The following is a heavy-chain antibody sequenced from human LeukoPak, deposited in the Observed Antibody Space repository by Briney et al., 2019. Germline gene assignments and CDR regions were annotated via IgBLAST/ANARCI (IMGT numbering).Heavy chain of an antibody. D-gene: IGHD3-10*01. CDR1: GYSISSGYY. Sequence: SETLSLTCTVSGYSISSGYYWGWIRQPPGKGLEWIGEINHSGSTNYNPSLKSRVTISVDTSKNQFSLKLSSVTAADTAVYYCARGEGGSGSPHNRHMDVWGKGTTVTVSS. CDR3: ARGEGGSGSPHNRHMDV. CDR2: INHSGST. V-gene: IGHV4-38-2*02. J-gene: IGHJ6*03.